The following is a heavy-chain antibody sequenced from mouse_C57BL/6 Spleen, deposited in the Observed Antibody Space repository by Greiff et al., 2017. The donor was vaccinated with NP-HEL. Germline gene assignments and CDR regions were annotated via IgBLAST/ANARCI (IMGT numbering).Heavy chain of an antibody. J-gene: IGHJ3*01. D-gene: IGHD1-1*01. CDR2: IYPGSGNT. Sequence: QVQLQQSGAELVRPGASVKLSCKASGYTFTDYYINWVKQRPGQGLEWIARIYPGSGNTYYNEKFKGKATLTAEKSSSTAYMQLSSLTSEDSAVYFCARGYGSSYPAGFAYWGQGTLVTVSA. V-gene: IGHV1-76*01. CDR1: GYTFTDYY. CDR3: ARGYGSSYPAGFAY.